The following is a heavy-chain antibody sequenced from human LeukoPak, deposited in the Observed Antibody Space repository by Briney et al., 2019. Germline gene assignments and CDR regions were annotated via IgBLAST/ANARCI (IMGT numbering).Heavy chain of an antibody. CDR3: ARHLGYCTSTSCYRVFDY. CDR2: IYYSGST. CDR1: GGSISSGDYY. Sequence: SETLSLTCSVSGGSISSGDYYWSWIRQPPGKGLEWIAYIYYSGSTYYNPSLKSRVPISVDTSKNQFSLKLSSVTAADTAVYYCARHLGYCTSTSCYRVFDYWGQGTLVTVSS. D-gene: IGHD2-2*01. V-gene: IGHV4-30-4*08. J-gene: IGHJ4*02.